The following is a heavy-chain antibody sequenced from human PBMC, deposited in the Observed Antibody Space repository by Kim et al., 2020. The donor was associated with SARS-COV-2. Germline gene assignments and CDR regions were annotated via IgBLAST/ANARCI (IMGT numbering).Heavy chain of an antibody. J-gene: IGHJ4*02. CDR3: ARGPGYSYGYWDY. Sequence: YEQKFQGRVTITADESTSTAYMELSSLRSEDTAVYYCARGPGYSYGYWDYWGQGTLVTVSS. V-gene: IGHV1-69*01. D-gene: IGHD5-18*01.